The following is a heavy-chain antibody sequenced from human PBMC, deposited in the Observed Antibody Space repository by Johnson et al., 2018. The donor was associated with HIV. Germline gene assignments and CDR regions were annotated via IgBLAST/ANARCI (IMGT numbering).Heavy chain of an antibody. Sequence: VQLVESGGGLVQPGGSLRLSCAASGFTFSSYAMSWVRQAPGKGLEWVSALSGTGDSTYYADSVKGRFTISRDNSKNSLYLQMNSLRAEDTAVYYCARQQLSRNVAFDIWGQGTMVTVSS. CDR3: ARQQLSRNVAFDI. CDR2: LSGTGDST. CDR1: GFTFSSYA. J-gene: IGHJ3*02. D-gene: IGHD6-13*01. V-gene: IGHV3-23*04.